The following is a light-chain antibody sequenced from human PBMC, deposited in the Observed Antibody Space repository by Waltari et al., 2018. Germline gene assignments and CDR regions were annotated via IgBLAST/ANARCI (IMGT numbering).Light chain of an antibody. CDR1: QSVSSSY. CDR3: QQYGNSPPT. CDR2: GAS. Sequence: EIVLTQSPGTLSLSPGERATLSCRASQSVSSSYFAWYQQKPGQAPRLLIYGASSRATGIPDRFSGSGSGTDFTLTISRLEPEYFAVYYCQQYGNSPPTFGQGTKVEI. J-gene: IGKJ1*01. V-gene: IGKV3-20*01.